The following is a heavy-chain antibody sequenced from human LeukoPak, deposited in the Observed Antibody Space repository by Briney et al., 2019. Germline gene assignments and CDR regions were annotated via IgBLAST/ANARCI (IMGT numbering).Heavy chain of an antibody. V-gene: IGHV1-69*13. J-gene: IGHJ3*02. CDR2: IIPIFGTA. D-gene: IGHD6-6*01. Sequence: ASVKVSCKASGGTFSSYAISWVRQAPGQGLEWMGGIIPIFGTANYAQKFQGRVTITADESTSTAYMELSSLRSEDTAVYYCARGGSSSRSDAFDIWGQGTMVTVSS. CDR3: ARGGSSSRSDAFDI. CDR1: GGTFSSYA.